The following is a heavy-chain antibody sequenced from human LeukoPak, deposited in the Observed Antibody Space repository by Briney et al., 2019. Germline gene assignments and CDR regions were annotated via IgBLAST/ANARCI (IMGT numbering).Heavy chain of an antibody. D-gene: IGHD2-15*01. V-gene: IGHV4-59*08. CDR2: IFYTGTT. J-gene: IGHJ4*02. Sequence: SETLSLTCTVSGGTISSFYWSWIRQPPGKGLGYIGYIFYTGTTNCNPSLESRVTISVDTSKNQFSLTLRSVTAADTAVYYCARRTTPRRGEFDYWGQGTLVTVSS. CDR1: GGTISSFY. CDR3: ARRTTPRRGEFDY.